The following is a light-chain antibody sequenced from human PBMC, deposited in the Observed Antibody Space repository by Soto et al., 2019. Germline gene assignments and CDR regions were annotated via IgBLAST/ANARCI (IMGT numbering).Light chain of an antibody. CDR2: GAS. J-gene: IGKJ1*01. V-gene: IGKV3-20*01. CDR3: QQYGSSPWT. Sequence: IGLKQSPGTLSLSPGERATLSCRASQSVSSSYLAWYQQKPGQAPRLLIYGASSRATGIPDRFSGSGSGTDFTLTISRLEPEDFAVYYCQQYGSSPWTFGQGTKVDIK. CDR1: QSVSSSY.